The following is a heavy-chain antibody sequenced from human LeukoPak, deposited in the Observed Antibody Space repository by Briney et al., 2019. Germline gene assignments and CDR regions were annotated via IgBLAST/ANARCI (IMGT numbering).Heavy chain of an antibody. V-gene: IGHV4-4*07. J-gene: IGHJ4*02. CDR2: IYTSGST. CDR1: GGSISSYY. CDR3: ARETHSSGWYNYFDY. D-gene: IGHD6-19*01. Sequence: SETLSLTCTVSGGSISSYYWSWIRQPAGKGLEWIGRIYTSGSTNYNPSLKSRVTMSVDTSKNQFSLKLSSVTAADTAVYYCARETHSSGWYNYFDYWGQGTLVTVSS.